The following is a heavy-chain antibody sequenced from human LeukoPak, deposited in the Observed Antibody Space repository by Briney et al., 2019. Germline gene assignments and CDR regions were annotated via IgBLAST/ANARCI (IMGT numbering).Heavy chain of an antibody. Sequence: PGGSLRLSCAASGFTFDDYAMSWVRQAPGKGLEWVGFIRSKAYGGTTEYAASVKGRFTISRDDSRSIAYLQMSSLKTEDTAVYYCTRARASYYFDYWGQGTLVTVSS. CDR1: GFTFDDYA. V-gene: IGHV3-49*04. D-gene: IGHD3-10*01. CDR3: TRARASYYFDY. CDR2: IRSKAYGGTT. J-gene: IGHJ4*02.